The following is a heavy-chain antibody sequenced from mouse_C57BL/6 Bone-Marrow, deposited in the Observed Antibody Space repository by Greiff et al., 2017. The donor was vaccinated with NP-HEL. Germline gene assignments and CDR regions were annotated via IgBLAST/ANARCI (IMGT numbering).Heavy chain of an antibody. CDR1: GFNIKDDY. Sequence: VHVKQSGAELVRPGASVKLSCTASGFNIKDDYMHWVKQRPEQGLEWIGWIDPENGDTEYASKFQGKATITADTSSNTAYLQLSSLTSEDTAVYYCTTGYGYDSYYFDYWGQGTTLTVSS. CDR2: IDPENGDT. J-gene: IGHJ2*01. V-gene: IGHV14-4*01. CDR3: TTGYGYDSYYFDY. D-gene: IGHD2-2*01.